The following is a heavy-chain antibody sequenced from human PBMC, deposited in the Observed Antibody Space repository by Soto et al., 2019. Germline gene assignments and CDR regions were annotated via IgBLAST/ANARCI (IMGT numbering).Heavy chain of an antibody. J-gene: IGHJ4*02. Sequence: EVQLVESGGGLVQPGESLRLSCAASGFTVRSNYMSWVRQAPGKGLEWVSIIYSGGSTYYADSVKGRFTISRDNSKNTLYLQMNSLRAEDTAVYYCARESIVGATNTFDYWGQGTLVTVSS. CDR3: ARESIVGATNTFDY. CDR1: GFTVRSNY. D-gene: IGHD1-26*01. V-gene: IGHV3-66*01. CDR2: IYSGGST.